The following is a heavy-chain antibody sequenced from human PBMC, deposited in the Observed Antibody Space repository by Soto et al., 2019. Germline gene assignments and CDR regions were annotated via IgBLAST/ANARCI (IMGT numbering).Heavy chain of an antibody. CDR2: INHSGSP. CDR1: GGSFSGYY. V-gene: IGHV4-34*01. CDR3: ARGWGSGVFDY. D-gene: IGHD6-19*01. J-gene: IGHJ4*02. Sequence: QLQLQQWGAGLLKPSETLSLTCAVYGGSFSGYYWNWIRQPPGKGLEWIGEINHSGSPNYNPSLKGRVTISVDTSKNQFSLKLSSVTAADTAVYYCARGWGSGVFDYWGQGTLVTVSS.